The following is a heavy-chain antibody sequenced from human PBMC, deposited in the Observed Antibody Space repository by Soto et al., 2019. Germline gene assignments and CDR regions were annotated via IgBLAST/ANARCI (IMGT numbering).Heavy chain of an antibody. Sequence: SVKVSCKASGGTFSSYAISWVRQAPGQGLEWMGGIIPIFGTANYAQKFQGRVTMTEDASTSTAYMELSSLRSEDTAVYYCATDIFLDCSSTSCRVDYWGQGTLVTVSS. V-gene: IGHV1-69*13. CDR3: ATDIFLDCSSTSCRVDY. D-gene: IGHD2-2*01. J-gene: IGHJ4*02. CDR2: IIPIFGTA. CDR1: GGTFSSYA.